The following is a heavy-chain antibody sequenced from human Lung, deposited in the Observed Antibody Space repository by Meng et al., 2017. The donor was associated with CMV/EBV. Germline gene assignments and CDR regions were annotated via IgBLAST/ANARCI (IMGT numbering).Heavy chain of an antibody. D-gene: IGHD1-14*01. CDR1: GGPFSGYY. V-gene: IGHV4-34*01. CDR3: ARDWQGGAEPYGMDV. J-gene: IGHJ6*02. Sequence: SETLSLTCAVYGGPFSGYYWSWIRQPPGKGLEWIGEINHSGSTNYNPSLKSRVTISVDTSKNQFSLQLSSVTAADTAVYYCARDWQGGAEPYGMDVWGQGTTVTVSS. CDR2: INHSGST.